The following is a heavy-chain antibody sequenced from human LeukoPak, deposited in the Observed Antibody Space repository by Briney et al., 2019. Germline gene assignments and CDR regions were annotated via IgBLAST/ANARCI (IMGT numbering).Heavy chain of an antibody. V-gene: IGHV3-7*01. J-gene: IGHJ4*02. CDR2: INKDGSEK. CDR3: ARDRKGITISYGGD. D-gene: IGHD3-9*01. Sequence: GGSLRLSCAVSGFTFGNYWMSWVRQTPGKGLEWVANINKDGSEKRYVDSVKGRFTISRDNAKNSLYLQMNSLRAEDTAVYYCARDRKGITISYGGDWGQGTLVTVSS. CDR1: GFTFGNYW.